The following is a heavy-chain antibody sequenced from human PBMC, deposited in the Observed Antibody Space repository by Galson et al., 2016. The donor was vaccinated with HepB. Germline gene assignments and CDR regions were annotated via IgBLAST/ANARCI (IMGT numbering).Heavy chain of an antibody. CDR1: GGTFSNYG. CDR3: ARELTTGRVYYFDY. CDR2: IIPMFGTP. D-gene: IGHD1-1*01. Sequence: SVKVSCKASGGTFSNYGFNWVLQAPGQGLEWMGGIIPMFGTPHYAQKFHGRVMITADESTSTASMEVNSLTSDDTAVYYCARELTTGRVYYFDYWSQGALVTVSA. V-gene: IGHV1-69*13. J-gene: IGHJ4*02.